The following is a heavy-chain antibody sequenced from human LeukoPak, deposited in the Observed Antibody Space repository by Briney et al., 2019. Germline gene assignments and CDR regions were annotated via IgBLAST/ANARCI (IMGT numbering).Heavy chain of an antibody. CDR1: GFTFSSYA. D-gene: IGHD1-20*01. J-gene: IGHJ4*02. CDR3: ARADNWNPGFDY. CDR2: ISYDGSNK. Sequence: QPGRSLRLSCAASGFTFSSYAMHWVRQAPGKGLEWVAVISYDGSNKYYADSVKGRLTISRDNSKNTLYLQMNSLRAEDTAVYYCARADNWNPGFDYWGQGTLVTVSS. V-gene: IGHV3-30*01.